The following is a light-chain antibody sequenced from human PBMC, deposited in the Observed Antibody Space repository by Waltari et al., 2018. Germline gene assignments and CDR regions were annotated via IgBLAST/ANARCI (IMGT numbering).Light chain of an antibody. CDR2: KHS. Sequence: SVLTQPPSASGTPGQRVTISCSGTSSNIGRNSVNWYQQVPGTAPKLRIYKHSQRPSGVPDRFSGSKSGTSASLDSIGLQSEDEADYYWAAWDDSLNGVFGGGTKLTVL. CDR1: SSNIGRNS. J-gene: IGLJ3*02. V-gene: IGLV1-44*01. CDR3: AAWDDSLNGV.